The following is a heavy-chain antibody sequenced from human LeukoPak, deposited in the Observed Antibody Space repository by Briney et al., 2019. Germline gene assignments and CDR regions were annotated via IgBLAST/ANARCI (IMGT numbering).Heavy chain of an antibody. J-gene: IGHJ3*02. Sequence: KPGGSLRLSCTASGFTFSDYYMSWIRQAPGKGLEWVSAISGSGGSTYYADSVKGRFTISRDNAKNSLYLQMNSLRAEDTALYYCANDTATPFAFDIWGQGTMVTVSS. D-gene: IGHD5-18*01. CDR3: ANDTATPFAFDI. V-gene: IGHV3-23*01. CDR1: GFTFSDYY. CDR2: ISGSGGST.